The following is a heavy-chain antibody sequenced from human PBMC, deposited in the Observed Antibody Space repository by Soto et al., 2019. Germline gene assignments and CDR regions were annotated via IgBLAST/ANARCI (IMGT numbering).Heavy chain of an antibody. Sequence: GASAKVSGKASGGTVSNYAISWVRQAPGQGLEWMGGIMATFGPANSAQKFQGRVRIIADKSTDTAYLELRSLRSEDTAVYYCARGGFSCSWRFDYWGKLTLVTVSS. D-gene: IGHD2-15*01. CDR2: IMATFGPA. V-gene: IGHV1-69*06. CDR1: GGTVSNYA. CDR3: ARGGFSCSWRFDY. J-gene: IGHJ4*02.